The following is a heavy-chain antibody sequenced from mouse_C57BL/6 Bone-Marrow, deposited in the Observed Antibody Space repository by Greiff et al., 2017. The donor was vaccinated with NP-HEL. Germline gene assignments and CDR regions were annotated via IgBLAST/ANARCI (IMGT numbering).Heavy chain of an antibody. CDR1: GFTFSSYG. V-gene: IGHV5-6*02. J-gene: IGHJ4*01. CDR2: ISSGGSYT. CDR3: ARRRGY. Sequence: EVKLVESGGDLVKPGGSLKLSCAASGFTFSSYGMSWVRQTPDKRLEWVATISSGGSYTYYPDSVKGRFTISRDNAKNTLYLQMSSLKSEDTAMYYCARRRGYWGQGTSVTVSS.